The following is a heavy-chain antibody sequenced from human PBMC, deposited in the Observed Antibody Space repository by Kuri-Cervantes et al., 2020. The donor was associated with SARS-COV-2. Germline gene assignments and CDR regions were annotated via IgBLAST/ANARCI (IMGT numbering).Heavy chain of an antibody. J-gene: IGHJ1*01. V-gene: IGHV4-34*01. Sequence: SQTLSLTCAVYGGSFSGYYWSWIRQPPGKGLEWIGEINHSGSTNYNPSLKSRVTISVDTSKNQFSLKLRSVTAADTAMYYCARARYAAYGSSSSYFQHWGQGTLVTVSS. D-gene: IGHD6-6*01. CDR3: ARARYAAYGSSSSYFQH. CDR1: GGSFSGYY. CDR2: INHSGST.